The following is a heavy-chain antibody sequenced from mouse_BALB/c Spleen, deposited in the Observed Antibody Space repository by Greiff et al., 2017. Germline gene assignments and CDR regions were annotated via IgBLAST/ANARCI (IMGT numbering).Heavy chain of an antibody. J-gene: IGHJ3*01. CDR2: SRNKANDYTT. CDR3: ARDANDYDGPWFAY. Sequence: EVKLVESGGGLVQPGGSLRLSCATSGFTFSDFYMEWVRQPPGKRLEWIAASRNKANDYTTEYSASVKGRFIVSRDTSQSILYLQMNALRAEDTAIYYCARDANDYDGPWFAYWGQGTLVTVSA. D-gene: IGHD2-4*01. V-gene: IGHV7-1*02. CDR1: GFTFSDFY.